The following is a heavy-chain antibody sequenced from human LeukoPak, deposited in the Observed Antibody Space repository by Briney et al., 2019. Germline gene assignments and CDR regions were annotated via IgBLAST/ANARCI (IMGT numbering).Heavy chain of an antibody. V-gene: IGHV3-23*01. J-gene: IGHJ4*02. Sequence: PGGSLRLSCAASGFTFSNYAMSWVRQAPGKGLEWVSGLTGGGGSAKYADSVKGRFTISRDNSKNTFYLQMDGLRAEDTAVYYCAKPPRDTMTAAENWGQGALATVSS. CDR2: LTGGGGSA. CDR3: AKPPRDTMTAAEN. D-gene: IGHD6-13*01. CDR1: GFTFSNYA.